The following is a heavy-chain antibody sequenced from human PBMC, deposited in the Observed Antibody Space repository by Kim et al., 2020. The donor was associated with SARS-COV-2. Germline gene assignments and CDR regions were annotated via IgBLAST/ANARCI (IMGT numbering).Heavy chain of an antibody. CDR3: ARDMKEDGDLNLFDY. D-gene: IGHD4-17*01. V-gene: IGHV3-33*01. CDR2: IWYDGSNK. CDR1: GFTFSSYG. J-gene: IGHJ4*02. Sequence: GGSLRLSCAASGFTFSSYGMHWVRQAPGKGLEWVAVIWYDGSNKYYADSVKGRFTISRDNSKNTLYLQMNSLRAEDTAVYYCARDMKEDGDLNLFDYWGQGTLVTVSS.